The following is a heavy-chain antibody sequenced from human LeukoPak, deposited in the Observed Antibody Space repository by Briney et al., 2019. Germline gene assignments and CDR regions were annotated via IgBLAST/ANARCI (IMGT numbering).Heavy chain of an antibody. CDR2: IYYSGST. Sequence: SETLSLTCTVSGGSISSSSYYWGWIRQPPGKGLEWIGSIYYSGSTYYNPSLKSRVTISVDTSKNQFSLKLTSVTAADTAVYYCARPSGYLGYFDYWGQGTLVTVSS. CDR1: GGSISSSSYY. V-gene: IGHV4-39*01. D-gene: IGHD3-3*01. CDR3: ARPSGYLGYFDY. J-gene: IGHJ4*02.